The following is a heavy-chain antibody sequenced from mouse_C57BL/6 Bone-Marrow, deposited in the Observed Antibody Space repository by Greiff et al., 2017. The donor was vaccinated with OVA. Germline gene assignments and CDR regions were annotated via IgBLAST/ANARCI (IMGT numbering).Heavy chain of an antibody. CDR1: GYSFTGYY. Sequence: EVMLVESGPELVKPGASVKISCKASGYSFTGYYMNWVKQSPEKSLEWIGEINPSTGGTTYNQKFKAKATLTVDKSSSTAYMQLKSLTSEDSAVYYCARGYYGSSYVAMDYWGQGTSVTVSS. CDR2: INPSTGGT. D-gene: IGHD1-1*01. CDR3: ARGYYGSSYVAMDY. V-gene: IGHV1-42*01. J-gene: IGHJ4*01.